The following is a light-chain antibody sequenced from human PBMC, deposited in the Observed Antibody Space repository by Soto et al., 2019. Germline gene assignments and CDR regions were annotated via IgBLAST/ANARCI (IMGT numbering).Light chain of an antibody. CDR3: AAWDDSLNGHVV. J-gene: IGLJ2*01. Sequence: QSVLTQPPSASGTPGQRVTISCSGSSSNIGSNTVNWYQQRPGTAPKLLIYSNNQRPSGVPDRFSGSKSGTSDSLAISGLQSEDEADYYCAAWDDSLNGHVVFGGGTKLTVL. V-gene: IGLV1-44*01. CDR2: SNN. CDR1: SSNIGSNT.